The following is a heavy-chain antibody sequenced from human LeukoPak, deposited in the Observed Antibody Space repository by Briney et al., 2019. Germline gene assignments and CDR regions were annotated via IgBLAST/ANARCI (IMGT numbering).Heavy chain of an antibody. Sequence: GSLRLSCAASGFTFSSYAMHWVRQAPGKGLEWVSYISSSGSTIYYADSVKGRFTISRDNSRNTLYLQMDSLSAEDTAVYYCVKVDTWGQGTLVTVSS. V-gene: IGHV3-48*03. CDR1: GFTFSSYA. D-gene: IGHD3-22*01. CDR3: VKVDT. CDR2: ISSSGSTI. J-gene: IGHJ4*02.